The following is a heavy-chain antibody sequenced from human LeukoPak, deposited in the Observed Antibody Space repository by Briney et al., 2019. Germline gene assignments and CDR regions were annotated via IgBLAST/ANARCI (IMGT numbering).Heavy chain of an antibody. CDR3: ARGGFRYCSGGSCYL. V-gene: IGHV1-46*01. Sequence: GASVKVSCKASGYTFTSHHVHWVRQAPGQGLEWMGIINPSGGSTNYARKLQGRVTMTRDMSTNTVYMELSSLRSEDTAVYYCARGGFRYCSGGSCYLWGQGTLVTVSS. CDR1: GYTFTSHH. J-gene: IGHJ4*02. CDR2: INPSGGST. D-gene: IGHD2-15*01.